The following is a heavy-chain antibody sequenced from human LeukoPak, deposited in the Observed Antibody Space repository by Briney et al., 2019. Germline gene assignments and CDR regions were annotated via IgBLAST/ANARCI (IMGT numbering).Heavy chain of an antibody. D-gene: IGHD3-10*01. V-gene: IGHV3-30*02. CDR3: ARGATMVRGVTPLDYGMDV. CDR1: GFTFSLYG. Sequence: GGSLRLSCAASGFTFSLYGMHWVRQAPGKGLEWVAFMPSVEIDKNYVDSVKGRFTISRDNSKNTLYLQMNSLRAEDTTVYYCARGATMVRGVTPLDYGMDVWGQGTTVTVSS. CDR2: MPSVEIDK. J-gene: IGHJ6*02.